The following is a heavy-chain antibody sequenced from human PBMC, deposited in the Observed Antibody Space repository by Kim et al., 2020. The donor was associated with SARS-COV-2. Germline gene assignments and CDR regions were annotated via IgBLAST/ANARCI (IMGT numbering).Heavy chain of an antibody. V-gene: IGHV3-30*03. CDR3: AHNGGGSGWYPDY. CDR2: ISYDGSDI. D-gene: IGHD6-19*01. Sequence: GGSLRLSCAASGFTFSNYGMHWVRQTPGKGLEWVAVISYDGSDIYYADSVKGRFTISRDNSKNTLYLQMSSLRVEDTAVYFCAHNGGGSGWYPDYWGQGTPVTVSS. CDR1: GFTFSNYG. J-gene: IGHJ4*02.